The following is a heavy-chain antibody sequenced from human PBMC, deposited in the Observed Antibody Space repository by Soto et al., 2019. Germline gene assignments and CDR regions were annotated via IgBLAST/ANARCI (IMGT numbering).Heavy chain of an antibody. CDR1: GFIFSDHG. V-gene: IGHV3-30*18. CDR3: AKDLRQGASGATVYGMDV. D-gene: IGHD5-12*01. CDR2: VSSDGTKT. Sequence: QVQLVESGGGEVLPGTSLRLSCSASGFIFSDHGMHWVRQAPGKGLEWVAVVSSDGTKTFYADSVKGRLTIYRDNSKNMLYLHMNSLRPDDTAVYYCAKDLRQGASGATVYGMDVWGQGTTVTVSS. J-gene: IGHJ6*02.